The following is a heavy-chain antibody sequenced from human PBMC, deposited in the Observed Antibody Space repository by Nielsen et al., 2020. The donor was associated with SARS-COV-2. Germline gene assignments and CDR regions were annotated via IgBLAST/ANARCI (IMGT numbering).Heavy chain of an antibody. CDR3: ATNYYDRTGDAFDI. V-gene: IGHV3-7*01. CDR2: IKQDGSEK. J-gene: IGHJ3*02. CDR1: GFTFSSYW. Sequence: GESLKISCAASGFTFSSYWMSWVRQAPGKGLEWVANIKQDGSEKYYVDSVKGRFTISRDNAKNSLYLQMNSLRAEDTAVYYCATNYYDRTGDAFDIWGQGTMVTVSS. D-gene: IGHD3-22*01.